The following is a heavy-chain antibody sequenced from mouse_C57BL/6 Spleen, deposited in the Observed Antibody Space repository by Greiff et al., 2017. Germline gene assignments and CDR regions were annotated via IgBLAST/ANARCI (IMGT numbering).Heavy chain of an antibody. CDR2: IYLGSGNT. CDR3: AKDDYDVGAMDY. Sequence: QVQLQQSGPELVKPGASVKISCKASGYTFTDYYINWVKQRPGQGLEWIGWIYLGSGNTKYNEKFKGKATLTVDTCSSTAYMQLSSLTSEDSAVYFCAKDDYDVGAMDYWGQGTSVTVSS. V-gene: IGHV1-84*01. D-gene: IGHD2-4*01. CDR1: GYTFTDYY. J-gene: IGHJ4*01.